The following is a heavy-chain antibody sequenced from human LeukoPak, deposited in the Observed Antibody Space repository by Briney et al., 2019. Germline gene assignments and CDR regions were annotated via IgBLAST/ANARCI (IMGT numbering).Heavy chain of an antibody. CDR2: ISYMGDHR. Sequence: GESLRLSCTASGFTFSDCDMNWFRQAPGKGLQWVSSISYMGDHRYYAGSAKGRFTISRDNAKNSLYLQMDNLRADDTAVYYCGKAFPPLRVAAAGDYWGQGTLVTVSS. V-gene: IGHV3-21*06. J-gene: IGHJ4*02. D-gene: IGHD6-25*01. CDR1: GFTFSDCD. CDR3: GKAFPPLRVAAAGDY.